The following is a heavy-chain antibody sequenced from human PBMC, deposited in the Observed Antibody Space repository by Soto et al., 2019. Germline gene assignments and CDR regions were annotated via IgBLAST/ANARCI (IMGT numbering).Heavy chain of an antibody. CDR2: IIRIFGTA. Sequence: QVQLVQSGAEVKKPGSSVKVSCKASGGTFSSYAISWVRQAPGQGLEWMGGIIRIFGTANYAQKFQGRVTITADESTSTAYMELSSLRSEDTAVYYCARDRMILGYCSGGSCFGWFDPWGQGTLVTVSS. J-gene: IGHJ5*02. CDR3: ARDRMILGYCSGGSCFGWFDP. CDR1: GGTFSSYA. V-gene: IGHV1-69*01. D-gene: IGHD2-15*01.